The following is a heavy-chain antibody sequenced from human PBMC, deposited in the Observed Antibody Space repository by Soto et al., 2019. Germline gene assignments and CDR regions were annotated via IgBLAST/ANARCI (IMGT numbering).Heavy chain of an antibody. J-gene: IGHJ4*02. CDR3: AREATIAARLDS. CDR1: GGSISSGDYY. CDR2: IYYSGST. V-gene: IGHV4-30-4*01. D-gene: IGHD6-6*01. Sequence: QVQLQESGPGLVKPSQTLSLTCTVSGGSISSGDYYWSWLRQPPGKGLEWIGYIYYSGSTYYNPSLTSRVTISVDTSKNQFSLKLSAVTAADTAVYYCAREATIAARLDSWGQGTLVTVSS.